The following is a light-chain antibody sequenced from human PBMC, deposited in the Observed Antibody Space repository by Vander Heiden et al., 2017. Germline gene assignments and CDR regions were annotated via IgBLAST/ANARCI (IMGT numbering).Light chain of an antibody. V-gene: IGKV3-15*01. CDR1: QSISSH. CDR3: QQYDNWPLT. Sequence: ERVMTQSPATLSVSPGERVTLSCRASQSISSHLAWYQQKPGQAPRLLIYGAFIRASGIPTSFSGGGSGTDFTLTINTLQSEDFAVYYCQQYDNWPLTFGGGTKVEIK. CDR2: GAF. J-gene: IGKJ4*01.